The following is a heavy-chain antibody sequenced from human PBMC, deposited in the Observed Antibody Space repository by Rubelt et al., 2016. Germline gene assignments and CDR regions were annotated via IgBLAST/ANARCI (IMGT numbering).Heavy chain of an antibody. CDR3: ARDEGIFSSQGLYYFDY. V-gene: IGHV4-59*01. Sequence: QVQLQESGPGLVKPSETLSLTCVVSGGSISSYYWSWIRQPPGKGLEWIGDIYSSGSTNYNPSLKSRVTISAATSKNQFTPVLRCVTAAYTAVYYVARDEGIFSSQGLYYFDYLGQGTLVTRSS. J-gene: IGHJ4*02. CDR1: GGSISSYY. D-gene: IGHD2/OR15-2a*01. CDR2: IYSSGST.